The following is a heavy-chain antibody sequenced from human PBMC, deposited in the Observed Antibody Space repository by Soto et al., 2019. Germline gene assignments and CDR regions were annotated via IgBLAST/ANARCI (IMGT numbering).Heavy chain of an antibody. Sequence: ASVKVSCKASGYTFTGHYIHWVRQAPEQGPEWMGEIGPETGATRYAQKFQGRVTMTRDMSITTVYMELNNLSPGDTAVYYCGRGRSGQIVVFYWGQGTPVTVSS. V-gene: IGHV1-2*02. D-gene: IGHD1-26*01. CDR3: GRGRSGQIVVFY. CDR1: GYTFTGHY. J-gene: IGHJ4*02. CDR2: IGPETGAT.